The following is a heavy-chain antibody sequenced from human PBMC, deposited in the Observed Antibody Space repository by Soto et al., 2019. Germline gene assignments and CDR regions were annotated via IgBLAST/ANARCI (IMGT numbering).Heavy chain of an antibody. D-gene: IGHD6-13*01. CDR1: GFTFSSYS. V-gene: IGHV3-21*01. J-gene: IGHJ5*02. Sequence: GGSLRLCCAASGFTFSSYSMNWVRQAPGKGLEWVSSISSSSSYIYYADSVKGRFTISRDNAKNSLYLQMNSLRAEDTAVYYCARASGIAAAAQWGWSDPWDPGTLGTV. CDR3: ARASGIAAAAQWGWSDP. CDR2: ISSSSSYI.